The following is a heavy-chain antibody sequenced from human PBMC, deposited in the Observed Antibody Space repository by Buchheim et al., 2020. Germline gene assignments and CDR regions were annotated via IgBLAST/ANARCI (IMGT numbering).Heavy chain of an antibody. J-gene: IGHJ4*02. CDR3: ARPPILFDWANPADY. D-gene: IGHD3-9*01. CDR1: GFTFSNYA. CDR2: ISYDGSNK. V-gene: IGHV3-30-3*01. Sequence: QVQLVESGGGVVQPGRSLRLSCAASGFTFSNYAMHWVRQAPGKGLEWVAVISYDGSNKYYADSVKGRFTISRDNSKNTLYLQMNSLRAEDTAVYYCARPPILFDWANPADYWGQGTL.